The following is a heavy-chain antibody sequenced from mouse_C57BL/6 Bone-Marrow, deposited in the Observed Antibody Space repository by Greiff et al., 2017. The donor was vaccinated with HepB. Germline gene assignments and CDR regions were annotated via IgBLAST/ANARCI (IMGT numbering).Heavy chain of an antibody. J-gene: IGHJ3*01. CDR1: GYSFTGYY. Sequence: VQLQQSGPELVKPGASVKISCKASGYSFTGYYMTWVKQSPEKSLEWIGEINPSTGGTTYNQKFKAKATLTVDKSSSTAYMQLKSLTSEDSAVYYCARRDYDYGGFAYWGQGTLVTVSA. CDR2: INPSTGGT. CDR3: ARRDYDYGGFAY. V-gene: IGHV1-42*01. D-gene: IGHD2-4*01.